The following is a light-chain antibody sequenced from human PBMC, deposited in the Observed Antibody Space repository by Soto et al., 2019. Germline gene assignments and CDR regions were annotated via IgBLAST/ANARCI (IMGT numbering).Light chain of an antibody. V-gene: IGLV2-8*01. Sequence: QSALTQPPSASGSPGQSVTISCTGTSSDVGAYNYLSWYQQHPGKAPKLMIYEVSKRPSGVPDRFSGSKSGNTASLTVSGLQAEDEAYYYCQLKAGHNNYVFGTGNQGPVL. CDR3: QLKAGHNNYV. CDR1: SSDVGAYNY. CDR2: EVS. J-gene: IGLJ1*01.